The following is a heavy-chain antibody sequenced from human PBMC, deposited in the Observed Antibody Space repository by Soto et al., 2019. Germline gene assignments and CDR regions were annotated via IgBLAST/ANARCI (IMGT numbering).Heavy chain of an antibody. CDR2: IGAYNGKT. CDR3: ASGGWNYGAGAFEL. Sequence: QVQLVQSGTEVKTPGASVKVSCHASGYTFTNYGINWVRQAPGQGLEGMAWIGAYNGKTHHAPFVQDRVTMTTDTSTGTAYMELRGLRSDQTTVYYSASGGWNYGAGAFELWGQGTKVTVSS. J-gene: IGHJ3*01. CDR1: GYTFTNYG. V-gene: IGHV1-18*04. D-gene: IGHD1-7*01.